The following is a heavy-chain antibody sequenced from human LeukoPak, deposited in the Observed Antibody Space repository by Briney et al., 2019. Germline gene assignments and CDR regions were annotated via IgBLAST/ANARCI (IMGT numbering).Heavy chain of an antibody. D-gene: IGHD3-9*01. V-gene: IGHV3-23*01. CDR2: ISGSGGST. J-gene: IGHJ4*02. CDR3: AKPRGRFDWLLGIDY. CDR1: GFTFSSYA. Sequence: GGSLRLSCAASGFTFSSYAMSWVRQAPGKGLEWVSAISGSGGSTYYADSVKGRFTISRDNSKNTLYLQMNSLRAEDTAVYYCAKPRGRFDWLLGIDYWGQGTLVTVSS.